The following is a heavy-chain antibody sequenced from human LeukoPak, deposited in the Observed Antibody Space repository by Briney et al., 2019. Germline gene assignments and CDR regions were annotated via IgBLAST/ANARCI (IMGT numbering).Heavy chain of an antibody. CDR1: GGSISSCGYY. J-gene: IGHJ4*02. D-gene: IGHD2-21*02. CDR3: ARARRHDCEPYFDY. CDR2: IYYSGST. V-gene: IGHV4-61*08. Sequence: PSETLSLTCTVSGGSISSCGYYWSWIRQPPGKGLEWNGYIYYSGSTNSNPSLRSRVTISIDTSKNQFSLKLSSVTAADTAVYYCARARRHDCEPYFDYWGQGTLVTVSS.